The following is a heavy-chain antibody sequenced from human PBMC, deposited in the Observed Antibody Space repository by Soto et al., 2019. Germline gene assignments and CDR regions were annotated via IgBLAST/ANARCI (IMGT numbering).Heavy chain of an antibody. J-gene: IGHJ6*02. Sequence: SVKVSCKASGFTFTSSAVQWVRQARGQRLEWIGWIVVGSGNTNYAQKFQERVTITRDMSTSTAYMELSSLRSEDTAVYYCAADITIKFGGVINYYYGMDVWGQGTTVTVSS. V-gene: IGHV1-58*01. D-gene: IGHD3-16*01. CDR2: IVVGSGNT. CDR1: GFTFTSSA. CDR3: AADITIKFGGVINYYYGMDV.